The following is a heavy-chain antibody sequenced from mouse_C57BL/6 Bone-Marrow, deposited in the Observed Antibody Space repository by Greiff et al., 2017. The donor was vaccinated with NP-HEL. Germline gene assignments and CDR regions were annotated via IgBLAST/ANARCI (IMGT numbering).Heavy chain of an antibody. CDR2: IHPNSGST. CDR3: ARGDYYGSSYGGYYFDD. CDR1: GYTFTSYW. Sequence: QVQLQQPGAELVKPGASVKLSCKASGYTFTSYWMHWVKQRPGQGLEWIGMIHPNSGSTNSNEKFKSKATLTVDKSSSTAYMQLSSLTSADAAVYYCARGDYYGSSYGGYYFDDWGKGTTLTVSS. D-gene: IGHD1-1*01. V-gene: IGHV1-64*01. J-gene: IGHJ2*01.